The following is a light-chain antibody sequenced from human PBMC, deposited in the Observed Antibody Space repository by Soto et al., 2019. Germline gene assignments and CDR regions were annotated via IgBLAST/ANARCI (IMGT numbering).Light chain of an antibody. CDR3: QHYYDTTWT. Sequence: EIVLTQSPGTLSLSPGARAILSCRASQTVNNNYLAWCRKKPGQAPRLLIYGASRRATGIPDRFSGSGSGTDFTLTISRLQAEDVAVYYCQHYYDTTWTFGQGTKVDIK. V-gene: IGKV3-20*01. CDR2: GAS. J-gene: IGKJ1*01. CDR1: QTVNNNY.